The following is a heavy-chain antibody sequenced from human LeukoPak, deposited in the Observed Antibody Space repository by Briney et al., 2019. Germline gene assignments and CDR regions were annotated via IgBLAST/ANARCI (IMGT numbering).Heavy chain of an antibody. Sequence: PGRSLRLSSAASGFTFSGFGRHRVRQAPGKGLEWVAVISYDGSNKYYADSVKGRFTISRDDSKNRVFLQMNSLRAEDTAVYYCDWRAGSDYWGQGTLVTVSS. J-gene: IGHJ4*02. V-gene: IGHV3-30*03. CDR2: ISYDGSNK. D-gene: IGHD3-3*01. CDR1: GFTFSGFG. CDR3: DWRAGSDY.